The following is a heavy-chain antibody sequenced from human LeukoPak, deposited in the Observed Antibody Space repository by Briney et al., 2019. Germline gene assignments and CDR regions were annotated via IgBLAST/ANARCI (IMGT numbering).Heavy chain of an antibody. CDR2: ISYDGSNK. CDR3: ARVFDSSGYYHGAFDI. CDR1: GFTFSSYA. Sequence: GRSLRLSCAASGFTFSSYAMHWVRQAPGKGLEWVAVISYDGSNKYYADSVKGRFTISRDNPKNTLYLQMNSLRAEDTAVYYCARVFDSSGYYHGAFDIWGQGTMVTVSS. D-gene: IGHD3-22*01. J-gene: IGHJ3*02. V-gene: IGHV3-30-3*01.